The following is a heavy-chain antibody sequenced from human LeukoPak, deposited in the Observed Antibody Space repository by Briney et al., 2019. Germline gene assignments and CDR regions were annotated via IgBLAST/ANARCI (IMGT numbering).Heavy chain of an antibody. J-gene: IGHJ4*02. CDR3: LAATVSDY. V-gene: IGHV4-34*01. CDR1: GGSFSGYY. D-gene: IGHD2-15*01. CDR2: INHSGST. Sequence: SETLSLTCAVYGGSFSGYYWSWIRQPPDKGLEWIGEINHSGSTNYNPSLKSRVTISVDTSKNQFSLKLSSVTAADTGVLEVLAATVSDYWGQGTLVTVSS.